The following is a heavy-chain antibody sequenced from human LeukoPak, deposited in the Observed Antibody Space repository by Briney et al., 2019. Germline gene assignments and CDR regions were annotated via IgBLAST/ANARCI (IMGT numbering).Heavy chain of an antibody. D-gene: IGHD3-3*01. CDR1: GFTFSSYA. CDR3: ARAGDYDFWSGYYIGWFDP. J-gene: IGHJ5*02. V-gene: IGHV3-64D*06. CDR2: ISSNGGST. Sequence: GGSLRLSCSASGFTFSSYAMHWVRQAPGKGLEYVSAISSNGGSTYYADSVKGRFTISRDNSKNTLYLQMSSLRAEDTAVYYCARAGDYDFWSGYYIGWFDPWGQGTLVTVSS.